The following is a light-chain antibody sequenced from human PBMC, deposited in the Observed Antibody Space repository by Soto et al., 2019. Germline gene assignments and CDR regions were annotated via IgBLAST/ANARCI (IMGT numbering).Light chain of an antibody. Sequence: EIVMTQSPATLSVSPGERATLSCRASQSVSSNLAWYQQKPGQAPRLLIYGASTRATGIPARFSGSGSGTEFTLTISSLQSEDFAVYYCQQYNNWPGGRAYTFGQGTKLEIK. J-gene: IGKJ2*01. V-gene: IGKV3-15*01. CDR1: QSVSSN. CDR2: GAS. CDR3: QQYNNWPGGRAYT.